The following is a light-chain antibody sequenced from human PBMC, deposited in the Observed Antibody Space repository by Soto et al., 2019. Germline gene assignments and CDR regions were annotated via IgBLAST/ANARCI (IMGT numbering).Light chain of an antibody. V-gene: IGKV1-5*01. CDR1: QSISTW. CDR3: QHYYSAPLT. Sequence: DIQITQSPFTPSASVGDRVTITCRASQSISTWVAWYQQTPGKAPKLLIYEASRLENGVPSRFSGSGSGTDFTLTISRLQAEDVAVYYCQHYYSAPLTFGQGTKVDIK. CDR2: EAS. J-gene: IGKJ1*01.